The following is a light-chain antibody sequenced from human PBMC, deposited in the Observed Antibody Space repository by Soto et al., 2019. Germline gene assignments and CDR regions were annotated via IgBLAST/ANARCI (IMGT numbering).Light chain of an antibody. CDR3: SSYAGSKGV. CDR2: EVS. J-gene: IGLJ2*01. V-gene: IGLV2-8*01. CDR1: GSDVGGYNY. Sequence: QSVLTQPPSASGSPGQSVTISCTGTGSDVGGYNYVSWYQQHAGKAPKLTIYEVSERPSGVPDRFSGSKSGNTASLTVSGLQADDEADYYCSSYAGSKGVFGGGTKLTVL.